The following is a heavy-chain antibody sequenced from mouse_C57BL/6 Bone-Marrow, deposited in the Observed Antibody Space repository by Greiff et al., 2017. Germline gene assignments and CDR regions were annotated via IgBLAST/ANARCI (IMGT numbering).Heavy chain of an antibody. D-gene: IGHD2-5*01. V-gene: IGHV1-72*01. J-gene: IGHJ4*01. CDR3: AREGSNYVGGAMDY. CDR2: IDPNSGGT. CDR1: GYTFTSYW. Sequence: QVQLKQPGAELVKPGASVKLSCKASGYTFTSYWMHWVKQRPGRGLEWIGRIDPNSGGTKYNEKFKSKATLTVDKPSSTAYMQLSSLTSEDSAVYYCAREGSNYVGGAMDYWGQGTSVTVSS.